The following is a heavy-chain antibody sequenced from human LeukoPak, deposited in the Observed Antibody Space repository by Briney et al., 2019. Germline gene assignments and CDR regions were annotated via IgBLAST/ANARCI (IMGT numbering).Heavy chain of an antibody. CDR3: AKAYSMGYYFDY. CDR2: ISGSGGST. Sequence: GGSLRLSCAASGFTFSNFVMNWVRQAPGKGLEWVSAISGSGGSTYYADSVKGRFTISRDNSKNTLYLQMNSLRAEDTAVYYCAKAYSMGYYFDYWGQGTLVTVSS. V-gene: IGHV3-23*01. CDR1: GFTFSNFV. D-gene: IGHD6-13*01. J-gene: IGHJ4*02.